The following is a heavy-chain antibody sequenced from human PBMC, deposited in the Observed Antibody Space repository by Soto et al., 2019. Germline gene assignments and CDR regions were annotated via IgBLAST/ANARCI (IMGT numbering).Heavy chain of an antibody. J-gene: IGHJ6*03. V-gene: IGHV2-70*11. D-gene: IGHD3-10*01. CDR2: IDWDDDK. CDR1: GFSLSTSGMC. CDR3: ARGYYYGSGSLGYYMDV. Sequence: SGPTLVNPTQTLRLTCTFSGFSLSTSGMCVSWIRQPPGKALEWLARIDWDDDKYYSTSLKTRLTISKDTSKNQVVLTMTNMDPVDTATYYCARGYYYGSGSLGYYMDVWGKGTTVTVSS.